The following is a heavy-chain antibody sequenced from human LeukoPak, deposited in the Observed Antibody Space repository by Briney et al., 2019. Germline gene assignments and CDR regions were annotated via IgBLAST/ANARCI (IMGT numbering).Heavy chain of an antibody. CDR3: ATITPHRTWGTGAFDI. CDR2: ISGSGGST. D-gene: IGHD1-1*01. Sequence: GGSLRLSCAASGFTFSSYAMSWVRQAPGKGLEWVSAISGSGGSTYYADSVKGRFTISRDNSKNTLYLQMNSLRAEDTAVYYCATITPHRTWGTGAFDIWGQGTMVTVSS. CDR1: GFTFSSYA. V-gene: IGHV3-23*01. J-gene: IGHJ3*02.